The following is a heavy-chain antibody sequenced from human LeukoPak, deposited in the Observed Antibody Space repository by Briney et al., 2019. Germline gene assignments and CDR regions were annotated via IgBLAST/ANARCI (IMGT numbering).Heavy chain of an antibody. Sequence: SETLSLTCTVSGDSISSYYWSWIRQPPGKGLEWIGYIYYSGSSFCNPSLKSRVTMSVDTSKNQFSLRLNSVAAADTAVYYCARGPTVTTDYWGQGTLVTVSS. CDR2: IYYSGSS. V-gene: IGHV4-59*04. J-gene: IGHJ4*02. CDR1: GDSISSYY. D-gene: IGHD4-17*01. CDR3: ARGPTVTTDY.